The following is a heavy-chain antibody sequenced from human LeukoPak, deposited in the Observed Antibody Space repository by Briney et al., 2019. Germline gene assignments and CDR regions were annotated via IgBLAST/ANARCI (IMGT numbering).Heavy chain of an antibody. CDR2: FDPEDGET. D-gene: IGHD6-19*01. CDR3: ATGHRGANLYSSGWYALDY. CDR1: GYTLTELS. Sequence: ASVKVSCTVSGYTLTELSMHWGRQAPGKGLEWMGGFDPEDGETIYAQKFQGRVTMTEDTSTDTAYMELSSLRSEDTAVYYCATGHRGANLYSSGWYALDYWGQGTLVTVSS. J-gene: IGHJ4*02. V-gene: IGHV1-24*01.